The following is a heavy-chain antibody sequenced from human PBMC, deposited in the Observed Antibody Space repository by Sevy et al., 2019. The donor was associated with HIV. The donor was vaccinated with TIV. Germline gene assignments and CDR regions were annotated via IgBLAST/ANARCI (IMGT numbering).Heavy chain of an antibody. CDR3: AREDGIIDCSGGSCYSEKWFDP. J-gene: IGHJ5*02. D-gene: IGHD2-15*01. Sequence: GGSLRLSCAASGFTFSSYWMHWVRQAPGKGLVWVSRINSDGSSTSYADSVKGRFTISRDNAKNTLYLQMNSVRAEDTAVYYCAREDGIIDCSGGSCYSEKWFDPWGQGTLVTVSS. CDR1: GFTFSSYW. CDR2: INSDGSST. V-gene: IGHV3-74*01.